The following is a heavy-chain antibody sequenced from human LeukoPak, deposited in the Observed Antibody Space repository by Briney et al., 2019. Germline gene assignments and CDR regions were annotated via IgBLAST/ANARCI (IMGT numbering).Heavy chain of an antibody. CDR1: GGSISSGSYY. CDR3: ARDAGRSGYSY. D-gene: IGHD3-22*01. CDR2: IYTSGST. J-gene: IGHJ4*02. Sequence: SQTLSLTCTVSGGSISSGSYYWSWIRQPAGKGLEWIGRIYTSGSTNYNPSLKSRVTISVDTSKNQFSLKLSSVTAADTAGYYWARDAGRSGYSYWGQETLVTASS. V-gene: IGHV4-61*02.